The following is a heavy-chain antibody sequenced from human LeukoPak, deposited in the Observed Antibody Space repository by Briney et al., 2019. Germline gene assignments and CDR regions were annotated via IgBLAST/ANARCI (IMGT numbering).Heavy chain of an antibody. D-gene: IGHD6-6*01. Sequence: GGSLRLSCAASGFTFSSYNMNWVRQAPGKGLEWVSYISGSSSTIYYADSVKGRFTISRDNAKNSLYLQMNSLRAEDTAVYYCARLGSSSYYYYYMDVWGKGTTVTASS. CDR1: GFTFSSYN. CDR2: ISGSSSTI. CDR3: ARLGSSSYYYYYMDV. J-gene: IGHJ6*03. V-gene: IGHV3-48*01.